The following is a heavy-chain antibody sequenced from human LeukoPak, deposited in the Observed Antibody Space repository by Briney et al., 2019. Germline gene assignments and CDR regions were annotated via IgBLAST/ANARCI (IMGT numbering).Heavy chain of an antibody. D-gene: IGHD6-13*01. CDR1: GGTFSSYA. V-gene: IGHV1-69*05. Sequence: SVKVSCKASGGTFSSYAISWVRQAPGQGLEWMGGIIPIFGTANYAQKFQGRVTITTDESTSTAYMELSSLRSEDTAVYHCAREEIAAAGKWFDPWGQGTLVTVSS. CDR2: IIPIFGTA. J-gene: IGHJ5*02. CDR3: AREEIAAAGKWFDP.